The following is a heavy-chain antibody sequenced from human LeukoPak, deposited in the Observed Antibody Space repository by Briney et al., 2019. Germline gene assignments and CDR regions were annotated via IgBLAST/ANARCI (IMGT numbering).Heavy chain of an antibody. Sequence: WETLSLTCTVSGGSISSSSYYWGWIRQPPGKGLELIGSIYYSGSTYYNPSLKSRVTISVDTSKNQFSLKLSSVTAADTAVYYFARHNSEDIVVVVAENYWFDPWGQGTLVTVSS. V-gene: IGHV4-39*01. CDR2: IYYSGST. CDR3: ARHNSEDIVVVVAENYWFDP. J-gene: IGHJ5*02. D-gene: IGHD2-15*01. CDR1: GGSISSSSYY.